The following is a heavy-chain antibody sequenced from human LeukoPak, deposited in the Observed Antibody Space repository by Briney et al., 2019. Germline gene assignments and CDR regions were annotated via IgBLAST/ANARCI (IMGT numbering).Heavy chain of an antibody. Sequence: PGGSLRLSCAASEFTFSSYSINWVRQAPGKGLEWVSSISSIRGYIYYADSVKGRFTISRDNAKNSLYLQMNSLRAEDTAVYYCVRLRGGYNYALGPFDFWGQGTLVTVSS. CDR2: ISSIRGYI. CDR3: VRLRGGYNYALGPFDF. D-gene: IGHD5-18*01. CDR1: EFTFSSYS. V-gene: IGHV3-21*01. J-gene: IGHJ4*02.